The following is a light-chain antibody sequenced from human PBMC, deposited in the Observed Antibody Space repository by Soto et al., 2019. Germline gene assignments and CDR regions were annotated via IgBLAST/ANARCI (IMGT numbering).Light chain of an antibody. J-gene: IGKJ2*01. CDR2: AAS. V-gene: IGKV1-39*01. CDR3: QHGYVAPYN. Sequence: IQMTQSPSSLSASVGDIVTITCRASQDISSDLGWYQQKPRKAPKLLIYAASTLQSGVPSKFTGSGSETDFTLTIRSLQPEDFATYYCQHGYVAPYNFGQGTKVDIK. CDR1: QDISSD.